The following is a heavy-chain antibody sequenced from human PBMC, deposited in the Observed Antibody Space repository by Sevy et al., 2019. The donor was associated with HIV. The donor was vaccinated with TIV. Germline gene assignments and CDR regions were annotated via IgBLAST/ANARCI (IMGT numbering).Heavy chain of an antibody. Sequence: SETLSLTCTVSGGCISSGTYYWGWIRQPPGKGLEWIGNIYYGGTSYYNPSLKSRFTISVDTSKNQFSLNLRSVTAADTAVFYCARGGGNSEWGYYFDFWGQGTLVTVSS. CDR2: IYYGGTS. J-gene: IGHJ4*02. CDR3: ARGGGNSEWGYYFDF. CDR1: GGCISSGTYY. D-gene: IGHD2-21*02. V-gene: IGHV4-39*01.